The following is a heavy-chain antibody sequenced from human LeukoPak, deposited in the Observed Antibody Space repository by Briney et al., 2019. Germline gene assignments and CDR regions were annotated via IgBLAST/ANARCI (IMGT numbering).Heavy chain of an antibody. CDR3: ARHVRGSGDYYYGMDV. D-gene: IGHD3-10*01. Sequence: GESLKISCKGSGYSLSSYWVGWVRPMAGKSLEWVGVIYPGDSDTRYSPSFQGQVTISADKSISTAYLQWSSLKASDTAMYYCARHVRGSGDYYYGMDVWGQGTTVTVSS. J-gene: IGHJ6*02. CDR2: IYPGDSDT. V-gene: IGHV5-51*01. CDR1: GYSLSSYW.